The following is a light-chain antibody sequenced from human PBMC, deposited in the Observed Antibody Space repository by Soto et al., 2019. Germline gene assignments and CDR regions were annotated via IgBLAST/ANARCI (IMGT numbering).Light chain of an antibody. CDR3: TSYTSSSTYV. CDR1: NSDVGGYNY. Sequence: QSVLTQPVSVSGSPGQSITISCTGTNSDVGGYNYVSWYQQHPGKAPKVMIYEVSNRPSGVSNRFSGSKSGNTASLTISGLQAEDEADYYCTSYTSSSTYVFGTGTKVTVL. V-gene: IGLV2-14*01. J-gene: IGLJ1*01. CDR2: EVS.